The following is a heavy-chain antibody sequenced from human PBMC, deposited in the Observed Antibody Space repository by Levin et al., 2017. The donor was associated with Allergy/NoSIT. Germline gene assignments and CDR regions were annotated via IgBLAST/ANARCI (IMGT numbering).Heavy chain of an antibody. J-gene: IGHJ4*02. D-gene: IGHD6-19*01. Sequence: PGGSLRLSCAASGFTFSHYTLHWVRQTPGKGLEWVAILSYDGNIEHYAGSVRGRATISRDNSKNTLYLELNSLGTEDTAVYYCATGVDVSGWYSFDYWGQGTLVTVSS. CDR2: LSYDGNIE. CDR3: ATGVDVSGWYSFDY. V-gene: IGHV3-30-3*01. CDR1: GFTFSHYT.